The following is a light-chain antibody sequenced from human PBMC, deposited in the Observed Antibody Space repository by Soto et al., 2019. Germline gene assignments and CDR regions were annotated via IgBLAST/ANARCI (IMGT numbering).Light chain of an antibody. V-gene: IGLV2-8*01. Sequence: QSALTQPPSASGSPGQSVTISCTGTSSDVGGYNYVSWYQQHPGKAPKLMIYEVSKRPSGVPDRFSGSKSGNTASLTVSGLQAEDEADYYCAARDDTLNGAVFGGGTKLTVL. CDR2: EVS. J-gene: IGLJ3*02. CDR1: SSDVGGYNY. CDR3: AARDDTLNGAV.